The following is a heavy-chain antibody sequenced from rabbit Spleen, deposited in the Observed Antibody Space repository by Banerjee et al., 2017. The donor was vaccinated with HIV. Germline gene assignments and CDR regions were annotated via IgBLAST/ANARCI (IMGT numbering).Heavy chain of an antibody. CDR2: IYTGSSGST. CDR1: GFSFSGGYN. V-gene: IGHV1S45*01. D-gene: IGHD6-1*01. Sequence: QEQVLESGGGLVKPEGSLKLSCTASGFSFSGGYNMCWVRQAPGKGLEWIACIYTGSSGSTAYASWAKGRFTISTASATTVTLQMTSLTAADTATYFCARSTSAAYDLWGQGTLVTVS. CDR3: ARSTSAAYDL. J-gene: IGHJ3*01.